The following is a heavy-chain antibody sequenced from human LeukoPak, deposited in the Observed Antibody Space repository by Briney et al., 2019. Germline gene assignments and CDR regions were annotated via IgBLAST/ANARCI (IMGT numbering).Heavy chain of an antibody. V-gene: IGHV4-61*05. D-gene: IGHD6-13*01. J-gene: IGHJ4*02. Sequence: SETLSLTCTVSGGSISSSSYYWGWIRRPPGKGLEWIGRIYPSGSTNCNPSLKSRVTISVDTSKNQFSLKLSSVTAADTAVYYCARVHYSKFDYWGQGTLVTVSS. CDR2: IYPSGST. CDR1: GGSISSSSYY. CDR3: ARVHYSKFDY.